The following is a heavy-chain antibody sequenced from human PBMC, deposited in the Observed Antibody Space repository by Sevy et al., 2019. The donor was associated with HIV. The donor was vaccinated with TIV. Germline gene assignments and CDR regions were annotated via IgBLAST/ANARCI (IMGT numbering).Heavy chain of an antibody. Sequence: GGSLRLSCAASGFTFSDHCVDWVRQAPGKGLEWVGRIRNRPNSYTTEYAASVEGRFTISRDDSKNSLYLQMNSLKTEDSAVYYCVRGPNCGVGGCQQISPYCLDVWGKGATVTVSS. D-gene: IGHD2-21*01. CDR2: IRNRPNSYTT. V-gene: IGHV3-72*01. CDR3: VRGPNCGVGGCQQISPYCLDV. J-gene: IGHJ6*03. CDR1: GFTFSDHC.